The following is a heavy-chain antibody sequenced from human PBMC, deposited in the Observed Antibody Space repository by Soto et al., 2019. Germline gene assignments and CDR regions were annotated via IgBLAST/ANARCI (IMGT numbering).Heavy chain of an antibody. V-gene: IGHV3-15*01. Sequence: PGGSLRLSCAASGFTFSNAWMSWVRQAPGKGLGWVGRIKSKTDGGTTDYAAPVKGRFTISRDDSKNTLYLQMNSLKTEDTAVYYCTTDSVPPPHYVLRYFDWLLPYYYYGMDVWGQGTTVTVSS. D-gene: IGHD3-9*01. CDR2: IKSKTDGGTT. J-gene: IGHJ6*02. CDR1: GFTFSNAW. CDR3: TTDSVPPPHYVLRYFDWLLPYYYYGMDV.